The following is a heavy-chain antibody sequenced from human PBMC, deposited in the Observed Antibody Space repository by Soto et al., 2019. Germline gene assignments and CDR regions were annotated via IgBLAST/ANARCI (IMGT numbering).Heavy chain of an antibody. J-gene: IGHJ3*02. D-gene: IGHD3-10*01. CDR3: ARDHNIGYGSGSYAFDI. CDR1: GFTFSSYW. CDR2: IKQDGSEK. V-gene: IGHV3-7*03. Sequence: GGPLRLSCAASGFTFSSYWMSWVRQAPGKGLEWVANIKQDGSEKYYVDSVKGRFTISRDNAKNSLYLQMNSLRAEDTAVYYCARDHNIGYGSGSYAFDIWGQGTMVTVSS.